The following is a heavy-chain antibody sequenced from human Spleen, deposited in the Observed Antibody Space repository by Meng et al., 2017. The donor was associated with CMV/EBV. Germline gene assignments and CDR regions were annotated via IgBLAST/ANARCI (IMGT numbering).Heavy chain of an antibody. CDR3: VRVPYQPLYWFDT. V-gene: IGHV6-1*01. Sequence: SETLSLTCAISGDSVSSNRAAWNWIRQSPSRGLEWLGRTYFRSQWYNDYAVSVKSRMTINADTSKNQFSLRLNSVTPEDTAVYYCVRVPYQPLYWFDTWDQGTLVTVSS. CDR1: GDSVSSNRAA. D-gene: IGHD2-2*01. CDR2: TYFRSQWYN. J-gene: IGHJ5*02.